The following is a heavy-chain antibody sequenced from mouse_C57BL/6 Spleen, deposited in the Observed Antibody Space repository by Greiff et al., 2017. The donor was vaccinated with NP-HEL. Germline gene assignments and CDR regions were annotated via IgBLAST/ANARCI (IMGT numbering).Heavy chain of an antibody. CDR1: GYTFTSYW. CDR2: IYPSDSET. J-gene: IGHJ2*01. Sequence: QVQLQQPGAELVRPGSSVKLSCKASGYTFTSYWMDWVKQRPGQGLEWIGNIYPSDSETHYNQKFKDKATLTVDKSSSTAYMQLSSLTSEDSAVYYCARERWITTVVAPFDYWGQGTTLTVSS. CDR3: ARERWITTVVAPFDY. D-gene: IGHD1-1*01. V-gene: IGHV1-61*01.